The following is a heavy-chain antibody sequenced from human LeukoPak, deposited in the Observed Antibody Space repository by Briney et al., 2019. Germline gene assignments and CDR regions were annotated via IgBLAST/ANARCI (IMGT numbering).Heavy chain of an antibody. Sequence: SETLSLTCTVSGGSISSYYWSWIRQPPGKGLEWIGEINHSGSTNYNPSLKSRVTISVDTSKNQFSLKLSSVTAADTAVYYCARLAARRHFDYWGQGTLVTVSS. CDR1: GGSISSYY. V-gene: IGHV4-34*01. D-gene: IGHD6-6*01. J-gene: IGHJ4*02. CDR3: ARLAARRHFDY. CDR2: INHSGST.